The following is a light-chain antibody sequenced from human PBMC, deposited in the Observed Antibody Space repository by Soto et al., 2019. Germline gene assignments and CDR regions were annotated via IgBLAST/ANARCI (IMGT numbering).Light chain of an antibody. CDR2: IVS. J-gene: IGKJ4*01. Sequence: DIQMTQSPSSVSASVGDRVTITCRASQDISNWLAWYQQKSGKAPKVLISIVSSLQSGVPSRFSGSRSETDFTLTITNPQPEDSATYYCQQGNSFPLTFGGGTKLEI. V-gene: IGKV1-12*01. CDR1: QDISNW. CDR3: QQGNSFPLT.